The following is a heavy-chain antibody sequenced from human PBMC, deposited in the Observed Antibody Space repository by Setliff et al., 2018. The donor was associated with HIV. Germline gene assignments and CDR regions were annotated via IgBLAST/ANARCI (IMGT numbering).Heavy chain of an antibody. J-gene: IGHJ3*02. CDR1: GASMSSGDYY. V-gene: IGHV4-30-4*08. CDR2: IYYSGNS. Sequence: SETLSLTCTVSGASMSSGDYYWSWIRQPPGKGLEWIGYIYYSGNSYYNPSLKSRVTLSVDTSKNQFSLKVNSVTAADTAVYYCARVATGPESFDIWGQGTMVTVSS. D-gene: IGHD3-9*01. CDR3: ARVATGPESFDI.